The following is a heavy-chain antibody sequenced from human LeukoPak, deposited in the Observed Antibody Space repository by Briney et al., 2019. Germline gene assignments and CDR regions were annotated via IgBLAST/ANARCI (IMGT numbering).Heavy chain of an antibody. CDR1: GYTFTSYY. J-gene: IGHJ5*02. CDR2: INPNSGGT. Sequence: ASXKVSCKASGYTFTSYYMHWVRQAPGQGLEWMEWINPNSGGTNYAQKFQGRVTMTRDTSISTAYMELSRLRSDDTAVYYCARVFRPIFPPGGNWFDPWGQGTLVTVSS. D-gene: IGHD3-3*01. CDR3: ARVFRPIFPPGGNWFDP. V-gene: IGHV1-2*02.